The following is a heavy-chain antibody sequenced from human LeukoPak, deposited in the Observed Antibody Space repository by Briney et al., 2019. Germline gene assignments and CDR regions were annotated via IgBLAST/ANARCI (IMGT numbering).Heavy chain of an antibody. J-gene: IGHJ4*02. CDR2: MKYDGSEK. CDR1: GFTFSSYW. D-gene: IGHD6-13*01. Sequence: GGSMRLSCAASGFTFSSYWMSWVRQAPGKGLERVANMKYDGSEKYYVDSVKGRFTISRDNAKNSLYLQMNSLRAEDTAVYYCARDIEAAGLFLDYWGQGTLVTVSS. V-gene: IGHV3-7*01. CDR3: ARDIEAAGLFLDY.